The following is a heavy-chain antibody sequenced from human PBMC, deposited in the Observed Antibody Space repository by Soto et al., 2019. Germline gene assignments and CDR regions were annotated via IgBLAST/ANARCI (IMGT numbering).Heavy chain of an antibody. Sequence: QVQLQESGPGLVKPSQTLSLTCTVSGGSMNSGGYCWSWIRQHPGEGLEWSGCISYGGTTSYNPSLKSRAIISVDTSKNQFSLKRTSVTAADTAVYYCSRGILVWGQGTLITVSS. CDR2: ISYGGTT. CDR3: SRGILV. CDR1: GGSMNSGGYC. V-gene: IGHV4-31*03. D-gene: IGHD2-15*01. J-gene: IGHJ4*02.